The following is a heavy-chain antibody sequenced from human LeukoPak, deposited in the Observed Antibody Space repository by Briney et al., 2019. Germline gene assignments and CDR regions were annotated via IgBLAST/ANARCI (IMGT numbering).Heavy chain of an antibody. CDR3: AKGPSGNQFDP. V-gene: IGHV3-30*02. CDR1: GFTFSTSG. CDR2: IRHDGSNK. Sequence: GESLRLSCAASGFTFSTSGTHWVRQAPGKGLEWVAFIRHDGSNKYHADSVKGRFTISRDNPKNTLYLQMNSLRPEDTAVYYCAKGPSGNQFDPWGQGTLVTVSS. D-gene: IGHD1-14*01. J-gene: IGHJ5*02.